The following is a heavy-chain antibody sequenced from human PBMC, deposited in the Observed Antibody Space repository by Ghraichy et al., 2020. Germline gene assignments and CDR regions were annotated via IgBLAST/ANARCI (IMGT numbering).Heavy chain of an antibody. Sequence: GGSLRLSCAASGFTFSNYWMYWVRQSPGKGLLWVSRIAKDGSFTTYADSVKGQFTISRDNAKDTLYLQMNSLTGEDTAVYYCARGLCSGGKCDYYYGMDVWGQGTTVTVSS. CDR1: GFTFSNYW. J-gene: IGHJ6*02. CDR3: ARGLCSGGKCDYYYGMDV. D-gene: IGHD2-15*01. CDR2: IAKDGSFT. V-gene: IGHV3-74*03.